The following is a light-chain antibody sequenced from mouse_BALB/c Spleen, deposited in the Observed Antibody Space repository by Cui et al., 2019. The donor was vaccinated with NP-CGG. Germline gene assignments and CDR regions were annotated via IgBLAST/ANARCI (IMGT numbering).Light chain of an antibody. CDR3: ALWYSNHWV. CDR1: TGAVTTTNY. CDR2: GTN. J-gene: IGLJ1*01. V-gene: IGLV1*01. Sequence: QAVFTQESAPTTSPGETVTLTCCSSTGAVTTTNYANWVQEKPDHLFTGLIGGTNNRAPGVPARFSGSLIGDKAALTITGAQTEDEAIYFCALWYSNHWVFGGGTKLTVL.